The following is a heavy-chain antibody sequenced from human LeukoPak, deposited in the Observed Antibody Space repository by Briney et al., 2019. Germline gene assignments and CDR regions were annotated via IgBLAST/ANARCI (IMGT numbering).Heavy chain of an antibody. J-gene: IGHJ6*02. CDR2: IYYSGST. D-gene: IGHD1-1*01. CDR3: ARDLPPKLDQGYYYYYYGMDV. CDR1: GGSMRSYY. Sequence: SETLSLTCTVSGGSMRSYYWSWIRQPPGKGLEWIGYIYYSGSTTYNPSLKSRVTISVDTSKNQVSLKLSSVTAADTAVYYCARDLPPKLDQGYYYYYYGMDVWGQGTTVTVSS. V-gene: IGHV4-59*12.